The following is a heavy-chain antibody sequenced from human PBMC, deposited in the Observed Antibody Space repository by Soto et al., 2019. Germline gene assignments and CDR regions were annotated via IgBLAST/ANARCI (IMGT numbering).Heavy chain of an antibody. CDR2: IYYSGST. V-gene: IGHV4-59*01. D-gene: IGHD3-22*01. J-gene: IGHJ6*02. CDR1: GGSISSYY. Sequence: LRETLSLTCTVSGGSISSYYWSWVRQPPGKGLEWIGYIYYSGSTNYNPSLKSRVTISVDTSKNQFYLKLSSVTAADTAVYYCARAPKSSGYYRYGMDVWGQGTTVTVSS. CDR3: ARAPKSSGYYRYGMDV.